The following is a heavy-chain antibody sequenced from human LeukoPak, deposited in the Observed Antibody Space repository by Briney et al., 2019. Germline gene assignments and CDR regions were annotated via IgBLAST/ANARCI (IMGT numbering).Heavy chain of an antibody. J-gene: IGHJ4*02. Sequence: GGSLRLSCAASGFTFSSYGMPWVRQAPGKGLEWVAVISYDGSNKYYADSVKGRFTISRDNSKNTLYLQMNSLRAEDTAVYYCAKDSYYYGSGSYYTPFDYWGQGTLVTVSS. D-gene: IGHD3-10*01. CDR3: AKDSYYYGSGSYYTPFDY. V-gene: IGHV3-30*18. CDR2: ISYDGSNK. CDR1: GFTFSSYG.